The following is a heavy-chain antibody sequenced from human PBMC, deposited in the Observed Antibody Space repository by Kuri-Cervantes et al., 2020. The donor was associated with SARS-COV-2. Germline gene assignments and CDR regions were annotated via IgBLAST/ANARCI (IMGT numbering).Heavy chain of an antibody. CDR3: VRDGDHWNFDY. CDR2: ISGSGGYT. V-gene: IGHV3-23*01. J-gene: IGHJ4*02. Sequence: GGSLRLSCAASGFTFSIYAMNWVRQAPGKGLEWVSAISGSGGYTYYADSVKGRFTLSRDNAKNMLFLQMNSLRAEDTAVYYCVRDGDHWNFDYWGQGTLVTVSS. D-gene: IGHD1-1*01. CDR1: GFTFSIYA.